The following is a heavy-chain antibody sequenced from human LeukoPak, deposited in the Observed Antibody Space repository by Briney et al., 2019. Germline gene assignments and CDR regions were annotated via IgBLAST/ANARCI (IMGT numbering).Heavy chain of an antibody. Sequence: GGSLRLSCAASGFTFSSYGMHWVRQAPGKGLEWVSSISSSSSYIYYADSVKGRFTISRDNAKNSLYLQMNSLRAEDTAVYYCARDDYPDYYYYGMDVWGQGTTVTVSS. V-gene: IGHV3-21*01. D-gene: IGHD4-11*01. CDR2: ISSSSSYI. CDR3: ARDDYPDYYYYGMDV. J-gene: IGHJ6*02. CDR1: GFTFSSYG.